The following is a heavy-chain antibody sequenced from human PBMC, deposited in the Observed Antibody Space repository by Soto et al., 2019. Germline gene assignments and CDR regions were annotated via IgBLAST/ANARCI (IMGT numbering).Heavy chain of an antibody. Sequence: QVQLVESGGGVVQPGRSLRLSCAASGFTFSLYTMHWVRQAPGKGLEWVAVISYEGSSKFYEDSLKGRFTISRDNSKSKLSLQLNSLRADDTAVYYWARELAAAGTDIYHYGLDVWGQGTTVTVSS. V-gene: IGHV3-30-3*01. J-gene: IGHJ6*02. CDR1: GFTFSLYT. CDR2: ISYEGSSK. D-gene: IGHD6-13*01. CDR3: ARELAAAGTDIYHYGLDV.